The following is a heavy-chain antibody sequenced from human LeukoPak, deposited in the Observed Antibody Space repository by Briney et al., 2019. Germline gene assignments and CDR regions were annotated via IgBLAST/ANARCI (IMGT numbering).Heavy chain of an antibody. D-gene: IGHD3-10*01. J-gene: IGHJ4*02. CDR3: AMHPRITMVRGIAD. V-gene: IGHV3-23*01. CDR2: ISGSGGST. CDR1: GFTFSSYA. Sequence: GGSLRLSCAASGFTFSSYAMSWVRQAPGKRLEWVSAISGSGGSTYYADSVKGRFTISRDNSKNTLYLQMISLRAEDTAVYYGAMHPRITMVRGIADWGQGTLVTVSS.